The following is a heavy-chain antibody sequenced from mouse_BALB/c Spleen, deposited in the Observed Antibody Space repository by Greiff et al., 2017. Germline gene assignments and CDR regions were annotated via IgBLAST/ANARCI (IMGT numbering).Heavy chain of an antibody. CDR1: GYAFSSYW. D-gene: IGHD2-2*01. Sequence: VQLQQSGAVLVRPGSSVKISCKASGYAFSSYWMNWVKQRPGQGLEWFGQIYPGDGDTNYNGKFKGKATLTADKSSFTAYMQLSSLTSEDSAVYFCESGYGYPYAMDYWGQGTSVTVSS. CDR3: ESGYGYPYAMDY. J-gene: IGHJ4*01. V-gene: IGHV1-80*01. CDR2: IYPGDGDT.